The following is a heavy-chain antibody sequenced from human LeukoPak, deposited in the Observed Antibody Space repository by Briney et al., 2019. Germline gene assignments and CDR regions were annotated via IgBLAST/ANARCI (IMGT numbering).Heavy chain of an antibody. J-gene: IGHJ6*03. D-gene: IGHD3-10*01. CDR3: ARVVKYGSGSYYPRYYYYYMDV. CDR1: GDSISSGDYY. Sequence: PSETLSLTCTVSGDSISSGDYYWSWIRQPAGKGLEWIGRISSSGSTNYNPSLKSRVTISVDTSKNQFSLKLSSVTAADTAAYYCARVVKYGSGSYYPRYYYYYMDVWGKGTTVTVSS. CDR2: ISSSGST. V-gene: IGHV4-61*02.